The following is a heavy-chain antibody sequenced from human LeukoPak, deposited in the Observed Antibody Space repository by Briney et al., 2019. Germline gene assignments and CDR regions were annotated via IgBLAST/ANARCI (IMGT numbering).Heavy chain of an antibody. CDR1: GFTFSSYS. Sequence: GGSLRPSCAASGFTFSSYSMNWVRQAPGKGLEWVSSISSSSSYIYYADSVKGRFTISRDNAKNSLYLQMNSLRAEDTAVYYCARDYSSNYGGNSPCFDYWGQGTLVTVSS. CDR3: ARDYSSNYGGNSPCFDY. V-gene: IGHV3-21*01. CDR2: ISSSSSYI. J-gene: IGHJ4*02. D-gene: IGHD4-23*01.